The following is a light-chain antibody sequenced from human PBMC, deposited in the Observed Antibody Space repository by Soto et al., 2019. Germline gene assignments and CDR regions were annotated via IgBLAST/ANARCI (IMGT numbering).Light chain of an antibody. CDR1: QSVSSTY. CDR2: AAS. J-gene: IGKJ1*01. CDR3: RHYINSQWT. Sequence: EIVLTQSPGTLSLSPGERATLSCRPSQSVSSTYLDWYQQKPGQAPRLLIYAASSRATGIPDRFSGGVSATDSTLTISRLEPEDFAVYYCRHYINSQWTFGQGTKVQIK. V-gene: IGKV3-20*01.